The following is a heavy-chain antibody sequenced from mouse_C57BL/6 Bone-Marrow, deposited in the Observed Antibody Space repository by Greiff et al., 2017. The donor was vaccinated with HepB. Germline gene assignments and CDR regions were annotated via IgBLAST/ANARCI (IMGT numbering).Heavy chain of an antibody. V-gene: IGHV1-18*01. CDR1: GYTFTDYN. CDR3: ARSRDTWFAY. CDR2: INPNNGGT. J-gene: IGHJ3*01. D-gene: IGHD3-3*01. Sequence: EVQLQQSGPELVKPGASVKIPCKASGYTFTDYNMDWVKQSHGKSLEWIGDINPNNGGTIYNQKFKGKATLTVDKSSSTAYMELRSLTSEDSAVYYCARSRDTWFAYWGQGTLVTVSA.